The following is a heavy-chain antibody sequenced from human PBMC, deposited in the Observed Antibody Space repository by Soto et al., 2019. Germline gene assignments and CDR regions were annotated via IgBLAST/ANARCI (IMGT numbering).Heavy chain of an antibody. Sequence: ERSLRLSCAASGCTFDDYAMHWVRQAPGKGLEWVSVITWDGSRTYYADSVKGRFTISRDNSKNSLYLQMNSLRAEDTALYYCAKRYYYDTNGPSSDYWGQGTLVAVSS. J-gene: IGHJ4*02. CDR2: ITWDGSRT. CDR1: GCTFDDYA. CDR3: AKRYYYDTNGPSSDY. D-gene: IGHD3-22*01. V-gene: IGHV3-43D*04.